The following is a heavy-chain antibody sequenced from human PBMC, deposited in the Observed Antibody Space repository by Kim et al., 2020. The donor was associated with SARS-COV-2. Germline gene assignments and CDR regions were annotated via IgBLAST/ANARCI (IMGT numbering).Heavy chain of an antibody. V-gene: IGHV4-34*01. CDR3: ARAGSY. CDR2: NHSGRT. J-gene: IGHJ4*02. Sequence: NHSGRTNYNPSLKSRVTISVDTSKNQFSLKLSSVTAADTAVYYCARAGSYWGQGTLVTVSS. D-gene: IGHD3-10*01.